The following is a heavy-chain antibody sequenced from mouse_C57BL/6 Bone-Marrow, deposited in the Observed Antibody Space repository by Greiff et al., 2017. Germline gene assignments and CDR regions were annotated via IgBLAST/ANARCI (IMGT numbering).Heavy chain of an antibody. CDR3: ARGYYYGSRRAFYYAMDY. CDR1: GYSITNGNHW. Sequence: EVQLQESGPALVKPSQTVSLTCTVTGYSITNGNHWWNWIRQVSGSKLEWIGYISSSGSTDSNPSLKSRISITRDTSKNQLFLQLNSVTTEDIATYYCARGYYYGSRRAFYYAMDYWGQGTSVTVSS. D-gene: IGHD1-1*01. V-gene: IGHV3-4*01. CDR2: ISSSGST. J-gene: IGHJ4*01.